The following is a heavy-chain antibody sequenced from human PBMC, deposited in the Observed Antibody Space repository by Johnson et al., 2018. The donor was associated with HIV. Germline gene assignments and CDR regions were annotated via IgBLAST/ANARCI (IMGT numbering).Heavy chain of an antibody. Sequence: VQLVESGGGLVQPGGSLRLSCAASGFTVSSNYMSWVRQAPGKGLEWVSVFYSGGFTYYADSVKGRFTISRDHSKNTLYLQMNSLRAEDTAVDYCAKTEDRGYRMETGAFDIRGQGTMVTVSS. CDR1: GFTVSSNY. D-gene: IGHD5-18*01. J-gene: IGHJ3*02. CDR3: AKTEDRGYRMETGAFDI. V-gene: IGHV3-66*01. CDR2: FYSGGFT.